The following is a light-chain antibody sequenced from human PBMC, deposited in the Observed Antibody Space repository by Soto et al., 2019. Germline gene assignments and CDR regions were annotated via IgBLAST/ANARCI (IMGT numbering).Light chain of an antibody. V-gene: IGKV2-30*01. CDR2: KVS. CDR3: MQESHWPPT. CDR1: QSLVYSDGNTY. Sequence: DVVMTQSPLSLPVTLGQPASISCKSSQSLVYSDGNTYLNWFQQRPGQSPRRLIYKVSNRDSVVPDRFSCSGSGTDFTLKISRVEADDVWVYYCMQESHWPPTFGGDTKVEIK. J-gene: IGKJ4*02.